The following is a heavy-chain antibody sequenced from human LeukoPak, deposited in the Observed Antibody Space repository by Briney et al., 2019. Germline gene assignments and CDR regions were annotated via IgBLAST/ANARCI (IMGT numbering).Heavy chain of an antibody. J-gene: IGHJ3*02. CDR1: GYPFTRYY. CDR3: AREYYYDSSGYSPDAFDI. D-gene: IGHD3-22*01. CDR2: INPSGGST. Sequence: GASVKVSSKASGYPFTRYYMLWVLQDPGQGLEWMGIINPSGGSTSYAQKFQGRGTMTRDTNTSTVYMELSSLRSEDTAVYYCAREYYYDSSGYSPDAFDIWGQGTLVTVSS. V-gene: IGHV1-46*01.